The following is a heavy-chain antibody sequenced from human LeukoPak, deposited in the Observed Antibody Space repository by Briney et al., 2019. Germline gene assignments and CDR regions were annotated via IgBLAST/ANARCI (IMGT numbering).Heavy chain of an antibody. Sequence: SVKVSCKASGGTFSSYAISWVRQAPGQGLEWMGGIIPIFGTANYAQKFQGRVTITTDESTSTAYMELSSLRSEDTAVYYCAGGAQLPPPAKAIYYYMDVWGKGTTVTVSS. CDR2: IIPIFGTA. J-gene: IGHJ6*03. D-gene: IGHD6-6*01. CDR3: AGGAQLPPPAKAIYYYMDV. CDR1: GGTFSSYA. V-gene: IGHV1-69*05.